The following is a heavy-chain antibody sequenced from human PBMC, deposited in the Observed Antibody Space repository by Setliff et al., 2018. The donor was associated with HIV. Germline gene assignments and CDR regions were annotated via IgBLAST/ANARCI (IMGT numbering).Heavy chain of an antibody. CDR3: ASLDGSESPYIYYYYMDV. CDR2: INYRGNT. V-gene: IGHV4-39*01. CDR1: GGFISTSRYY. D-gene: IGHD3-10*01. J-gene: IGHJ6*03. Sequence: PSETLSLTCTVSGGFISTSRYYWGWIRQPPGKGLEWIGSINYRGNTYYNPSLKSRAAISVDTSKNQISLKLSSVTAADTAVYYCASLDGSESPYIYYYYMDVWGEGTAVTISS.